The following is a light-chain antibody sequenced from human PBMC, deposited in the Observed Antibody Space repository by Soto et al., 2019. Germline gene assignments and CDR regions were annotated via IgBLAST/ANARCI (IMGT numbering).Light chain of an antibody. CDR3: CSYAGTHTFV. J-gene: IGLJ2*01. CDR1: SSEVGDYNY. V-gene: IGLV2-11*01. Sequence: QSALPQPPSSSGSPGQSVTISCTGPSSEVGDYNYVSWSQHHPGKAPKLIIYDVSQRPSGVPDRFSGSKSGNTASLTISGLQAEDEADYYCCSYAGTHTFVFGGGTKLTVL. CDR2: DVS.